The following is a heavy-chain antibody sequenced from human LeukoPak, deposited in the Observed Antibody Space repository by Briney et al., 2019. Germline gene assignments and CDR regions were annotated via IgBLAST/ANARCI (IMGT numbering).Heavy chain of an antibody. V-gene: IGHV4-59*01. Sequence: PSETLSLTCTVSGGSISSYYWSWIRQPPGKGLEWIGYIYYTGSTNYNPSLKSRVTISVDTSKNQFSLELSSVTAADTAVYYCAREGYYGSGLFFGYWGQGTLVTVSS. D-gene: IGHD3-10*01. J-gene: IGHJ4*02. CDR2: IYYTGST. CDR1: GGSISSYY. CDR3: AREGYYGSGLFFGY.